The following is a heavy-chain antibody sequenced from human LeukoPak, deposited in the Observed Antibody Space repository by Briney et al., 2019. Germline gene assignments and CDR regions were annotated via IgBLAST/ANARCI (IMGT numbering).Heavy chain of an antibody. V-gene: IGHV3-21*01. CDR1: GFTFSSYS. D-gene: IGHD1-26*01. Sequence: GRSLRLSCAASGFTFSSYSMNWVRQAPGKGLEWVSSISSSSSYIYYADSVKGRFTISRDNAKNSLYLQMNSLRAEDTAVYYCARDPLGGSYDYWGQGTLVTVSS. CDR2: ISSSSSYI. J-gene: IGHJ4*02. CDR3: ARDPLGGSYDY.